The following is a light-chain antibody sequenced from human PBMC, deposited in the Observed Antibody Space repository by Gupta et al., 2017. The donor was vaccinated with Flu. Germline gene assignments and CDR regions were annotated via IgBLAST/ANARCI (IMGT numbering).Light chain of an antibody. J-gene: IGLJ3*02. V-gene: IGLV3-21*02. CDR1: NIGSKR. CDR2: DDS. Sequence: SSVLTQPPSVSGAPGQTARITCGGDNIGSKRVHWYQQKPGQAPVLVVYDDSDRPSGVPERFSGSNSGNTATLTISRVEAGDEADYHCQVWDRTSDHRVFGGGTKVTV. CDR3: QVWDRTSDHRV.